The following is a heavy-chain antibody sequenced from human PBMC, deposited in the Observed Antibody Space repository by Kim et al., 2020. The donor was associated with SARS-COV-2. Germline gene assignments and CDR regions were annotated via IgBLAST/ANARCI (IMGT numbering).Heavy chain of an antibody. CDR1: GFTFSNAW. CDR3: TTDTSMVRGPPALYYFDY. D-gene: IGHD3-10*01. V-gene: IGHV3-15*01. CDR2: IKSKTDGGTT. J-gene: IGHJ4*02. Sequence: GGSLRLSCAASGFTFSNAWMSWVRQAPGKGLEWVGRIKSKTDGGTTDYAAPVKGRFTISRDDSKNTLYLQMNSLKTEDTAVYYCTTDTSMVRGPPALYYFDYWSQGTLVTVSS.